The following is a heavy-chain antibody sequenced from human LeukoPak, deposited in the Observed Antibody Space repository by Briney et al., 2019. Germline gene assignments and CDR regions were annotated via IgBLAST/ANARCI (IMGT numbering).Heavy chain of an antibody. V-gene: IGHV4-31*03. D-gene: IGHD3-22*01. Sequence: PSQTLSLTCTVSGGFISIGRYYWGWIRQHPGKGLECIGYIYHSGSTYYNPSLKSRFTISLDTYKNQFSLKLSSVTAADTAVYYCARLSSSGDAAWLDYWGQGTLVTVSS. CDR3: ARLSSSGDAAWLDY. CDR2: IYHSGST. J-gene: IGHJ4*02. CDR1: GGFISIGRYY.